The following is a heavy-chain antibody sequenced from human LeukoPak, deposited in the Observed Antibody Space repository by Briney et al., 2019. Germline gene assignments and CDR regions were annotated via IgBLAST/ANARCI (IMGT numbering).Heavy chain of an antibody. CDR2: KYYSGSN. D-gene: IGHD3-9*01. V-gene: IGHV4-59*01. CDR3: ARDNDILTGSKGPWFDP. Sequence: SETLSLTCTVSGGSINNYYWSWIRQSPGKGLEWIGFKYYSGSNDYNPSLKSRVTISTDTSKNQFSLKMRSVTTADTAVYYCARDNDILTGSKGPWFDPWGQGTLVTVSS. CDR1: GGSINNYY. J-gene: IGHJ5*02.